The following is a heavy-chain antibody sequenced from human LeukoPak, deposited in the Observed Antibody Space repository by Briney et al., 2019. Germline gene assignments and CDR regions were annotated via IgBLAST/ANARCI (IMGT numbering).Heavy chain of an antibody. CDR3: ARLPAITTYYYYYIDV. V-gene: IGHV4-39*01. D-gene: IGHD5-12*01. J-gene: IGHJ6*03. CDR2: IYYSGSS. CDR1: GGSISSSSHY. Sequence: SETLSLTCAVSGGSISSSSHYWGWIRQAPGKMLESIGTIYYSGSSYYTPSLEGRVTMSVETSKNEFSLRLSSVIAADKAVYYCARLPAITTYYYYYIDVWGKGTMVTVSS.